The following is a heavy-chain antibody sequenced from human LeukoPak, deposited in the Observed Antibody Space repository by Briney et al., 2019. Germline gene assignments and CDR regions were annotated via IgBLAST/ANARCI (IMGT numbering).Heavy chain of an antibody. CDR1: GFXXXDYA. J-gene: IGHJ4*02. CDR2: ISWNSGSI. CDR3: AADYGDYDLYYFDY. V-gene: IGHV3-9*01. Sequence: SGFXXXDYAMRWVRQAPGKGLEWVAGISWNSGSIGYADSVKGRFTISRDNAKNSLYLQMNSLRAEDTAVYYCAADYGDYDLYYFDYWGQGTLVTVSS. D-gene: IGHD4-17*01.